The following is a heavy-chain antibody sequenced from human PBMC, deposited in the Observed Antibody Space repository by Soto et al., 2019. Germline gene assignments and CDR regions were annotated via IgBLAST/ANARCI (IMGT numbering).Heavy chain of an antibody. J-gene: IGHJ4*02. V-gene: IGHV3-74*03. D-gene: IGHD5-18*01. CDR2: VYSDGSGP. CDR3: ATLNSFGSDY. CDR1: GFTFSNFW. Sequence: HPVGSLRLSCAASGFTFSNFWMHWVRQAPGKGLVWVSRVYSDGSGPMYADSVKGRSTISRDNAKSTLYLQMNSLRPEDTAVYYCATLNSFGSDYWGRGTLVTVSS.